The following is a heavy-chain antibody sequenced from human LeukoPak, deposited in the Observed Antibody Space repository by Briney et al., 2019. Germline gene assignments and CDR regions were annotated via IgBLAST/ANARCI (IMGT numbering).Heavy chain of an antibody. CDR3: AGDSGLVARYYYYYMDV. J-gene: IGHJ6*03. V-gene: IGHV3-21*01. CDR2: ISSSSSYI. CDR1: GFTFSSYS. D-gene: IGHD2-15*01. Sequence: PGGSLRLSCAASGFTFSSYSMNWVRQAPGKGLEWVSSISSSSSYIYYADSVKGRFTISRDNAKNSLYLQMNSLRAEDTAVYYCAGDSGLVARYYYYYMDVWGKGTRSPSP.